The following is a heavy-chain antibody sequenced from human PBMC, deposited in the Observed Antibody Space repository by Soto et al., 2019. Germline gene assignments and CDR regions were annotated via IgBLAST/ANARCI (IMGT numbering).Heavy chain of an antibody. V-gene: IGHV1-69*15. CDR1: GGTFYTYT. Sequence: QVQLVQSGAEVRKPGSSVQVSCKASGGTFYTYTFSWVRQAPGQGIEWMGSITPIYPTTNYAEKFQGRLTVTADGSTNTAYMELNSLTSDDTAVYYCARIPRYSFPTSDDLDSWGQGTLVTVSS. CDR2: ITPIYPTT. D-gene: IGHD5-18*01. CDR3: ARIPRYSFPTSDDLDS. J-gene: IGHJ4*02.